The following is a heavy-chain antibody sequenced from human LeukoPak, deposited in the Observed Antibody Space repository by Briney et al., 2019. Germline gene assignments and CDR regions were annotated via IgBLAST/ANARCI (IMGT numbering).Heavy chain of an antibody. D-gene: IGHD3-10*01. Sequence: SVKVSRKASGGTFSSYAISWVRQAPGQGLEWMGGIIPIFGTANYAQKFQGRVTITADESTSTAYMELSSLRSEDTAVYYCARDPYYGSGSYIGPHFDYWGQGTLVTVSS. V-gene: IGHV1-69*01. CDR1: GGTFSSYA. CDR3: ARDPYYGSGSYIGPHFDY. J-gene: IGHJ4*02. CDR2: IIPIFGTA.